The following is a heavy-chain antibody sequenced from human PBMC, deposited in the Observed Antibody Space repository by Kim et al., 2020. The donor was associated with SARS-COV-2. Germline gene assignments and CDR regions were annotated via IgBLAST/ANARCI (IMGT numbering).Heavy chain of an antibody. D-gene: IGHD3-22*01. CDR1: GGSFSGYY. Sequence: SETLSLTCAVYGGSFSGYYWSWIRQPPGKGLEWIGEINHSGSTNYNPSLKSRVTISVDTSKNQFSLKLSSVTAADTAVYYCARGLPSDTMIVVEGINWFDPWGQGTQVTVSS. J-gene: IGHJ5*02. CDR3: ARGLPSDTMIVVEGINWFDP. V-gene: IGHV4-34*01. CDR2: INHSGST.